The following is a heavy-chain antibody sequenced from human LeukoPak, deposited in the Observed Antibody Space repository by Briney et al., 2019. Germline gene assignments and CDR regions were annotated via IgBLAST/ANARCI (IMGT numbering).Heavy chain of an antibody. CDR2: ISAYNGNT. J-gene: IGHJ5*02. V-gene: IGHV1-18*01. D-gene: IGHD3-22*01. CDR3: ARDPACTGLFWFDP. Sequence: GASVKVSCKASGYTFTSYGISWVRQAPGQGLEWMGWISAYNGNTNYAQKLQGRVTMTTDTSTSTAYMELRSLRSDDTAVYYCARDPACTGLFWFDPWGQGTLVTVSS. CDR1: GYTFTSYG.